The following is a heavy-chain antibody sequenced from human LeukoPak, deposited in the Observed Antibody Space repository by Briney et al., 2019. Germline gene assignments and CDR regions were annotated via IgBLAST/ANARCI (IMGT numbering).Heavy chain of an antibody. CDR1: GGYY. CDR3: ARQSPYGSGWFLDS. V-gene: IGHV4-4*07. J-gene: IGHJ4*02. CDR2: IYPSGST. Sequence: PSETLSLTCTVSGGYYCTWVRQPAGKGLEWIGRIYPSGSTNYSPSLKSRVTMSVDTSKNQFSLRLCSVTAADTAVYYCARQSPYGSGWFLDSWGQGTLVTVSS. D-gene: IGHD6-19*01.